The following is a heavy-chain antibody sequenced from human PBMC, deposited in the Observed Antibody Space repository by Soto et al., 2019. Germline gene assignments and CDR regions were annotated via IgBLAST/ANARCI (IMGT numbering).Heavy chain of an antibody. CDR2: IKSKTDGGTT. D-gene: IGHD3-3*01. J-gene: IGHJ4*02. CDR3: TKDGGGGGDYDFWSGYSINSDY. Sequence: EVQLVESGGGLVKPGGSLRLSCAASGFTFSNAWMSWVRQAPGKGLEWVGRIKSKTDGGTTDYAAPVKGRFTISRDDSKNTLYLKMNSLKTEDTAVYYCTKDGGGGGDYDFWSGYSINSDYWGQGTLVTVSS. V-gene: IGHV3-15*01. CDR1: GFTFSNAW.